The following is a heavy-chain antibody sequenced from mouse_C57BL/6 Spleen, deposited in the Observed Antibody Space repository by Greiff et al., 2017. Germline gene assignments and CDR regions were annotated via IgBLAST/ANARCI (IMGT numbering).Heavy chain of an antibody. Sequence: EVQVVESGGDLVKPGGSLKLSCAASGFTFSSYGMSWVRQTPDKRLEWVATISSGGSYTYYPDSVKGRFTISRDNAKNTLYLQMSSLKSEDTAMYYCARRDSNYDFDVGGTGTTVTVSS. V-gene: IGHV5-6*01. J-gene: IGHJ1*03. CDR3: ARRDSNYDFDV. CDR2: ISSGGSYT. CDR1: GFTFSSYG. D-gene: IGHD2-5*01.